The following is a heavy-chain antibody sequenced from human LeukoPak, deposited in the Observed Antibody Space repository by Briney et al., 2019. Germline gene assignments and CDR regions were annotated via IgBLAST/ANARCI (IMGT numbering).Heavy chain of an antibody. J-gene: IGHJ4*02. D-gene: IGHD6-13*01. CDR3: ARASSGSSSWSDFDY. CDR2: ISAYNGNT. V-gene: IGHV1-18*01. Sequence: ASVKVSCKASGYTFTSYGLSWVRQAPGQGLEWMGWISAYNGNTNYAQKLQGRVTMTTDTSTSTAYMELRSLRSDDTAIYYCARASSGSSSWSDFDYWGQGTLVTASS. CDR1: GYTFTSYG.